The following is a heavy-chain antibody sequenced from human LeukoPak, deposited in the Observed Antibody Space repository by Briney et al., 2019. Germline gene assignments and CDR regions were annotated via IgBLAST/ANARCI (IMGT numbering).Heavy chain of an antibody. D-gene: IGHD3-10*01. V-gene: IGHV4-59*01. CDR2: IYYSGST. J-gene: IGHJ4*02. CDR3: ARGTMVRGAQYYFDY. Sequence: IPSETLSLTCTVSGGSISSYYWSWIRQPPGKGLEWIGYIYYSGSTNYNPSLKSRVTISVDTSKNQFSLKLSSVTAADTAVYYCARGTMVRGAQYYFDYWGQGTLVTVSS. CDR1: GGSISSYY.